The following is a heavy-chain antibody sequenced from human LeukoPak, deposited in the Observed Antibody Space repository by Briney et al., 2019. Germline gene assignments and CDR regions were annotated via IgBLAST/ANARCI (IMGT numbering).Heavy chain of an antibody. J-gene: IGHJ2*01. CDR3: ASMATGYCSSTSCGDWYFDL. V-gene: IGHV4-30-2*01. CDR1: GGSISSGGYS. D-gene: IGHD2-2*03. Sequence: TSSETLPLTCAVSGGSISSGGYSWSWIRQPPGKGLEWIGYIYHSGSTHYNPSLKSRVTISVDRSKNQFSLKLSSVTAADTAVYYCASMATGYCSSTSCGDWYFDLWGRGTLVTVSS. CDR2: IYHSGST.